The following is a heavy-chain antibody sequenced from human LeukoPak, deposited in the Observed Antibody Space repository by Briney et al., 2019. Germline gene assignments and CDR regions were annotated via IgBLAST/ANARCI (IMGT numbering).Heavy chain of an antibody. D-gene: IGHD6-19*01. CDR1: GFTFNSYE. J-gene: IGHJ4*02. V-gene: IGHV3-48*03. CDR3: AKEAVAGTGFDY. CDR2: ISSSGSTI. Sequence: GGSLRLSCAASGFTFNSYEMNWVRQAPGPGLEWVSYISSSGSTIYYADSVKGRFTISRDNAKNSLYLQMNSLRAEDTAVYYCAKEAVAGTGFDYWGQGTLVTVSS.